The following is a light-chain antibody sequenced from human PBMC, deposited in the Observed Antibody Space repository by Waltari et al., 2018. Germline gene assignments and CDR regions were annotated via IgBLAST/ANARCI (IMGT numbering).Light chain of an antibody. V-gene: IGLV2-14*03. CDR1: SSDVGGYNY. Sequence: QSALTQPASVSGSPGQSITISCTGTSSDVGGYNYVSGYQQHPGKAPKLMICDVSNRPSGVSNRFSGSKSGNTASLTISGLQAEDEADYYCSSYTSSSTYVFGTGTKVTVL. CDR2: DVS. J-gene: IGLJ1*01. CDR3: SSYTSSSTYV.